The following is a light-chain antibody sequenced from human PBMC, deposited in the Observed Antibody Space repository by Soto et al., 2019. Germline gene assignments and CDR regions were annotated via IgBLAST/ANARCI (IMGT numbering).Light chain of an antibody. V-gene: IGKV3-20*01. CDR2: GAS. CDR3: QQYGSSPGT. CDR1: QSVSSY. J-gene: IGKJ1*01. Sequence: DIVLSQSRATLSLSTGERATVSCRASQSVSSYLAWYQQKPGQAPRLLIYGASSRATGIPDRFSGSGSGTDFTLTISRLEPEDFAVYYCQQYGSSPGTFGQGTKVDIK.